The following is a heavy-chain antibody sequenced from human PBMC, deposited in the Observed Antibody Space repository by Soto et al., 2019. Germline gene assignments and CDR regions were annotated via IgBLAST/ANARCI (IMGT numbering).Heavy chain of an antibody. CDR1: GFTFSSYA. V-gene: IGHV3-30-3*01. CDR3: ARWGSGLRGIILSQYGWYFDY. J-gene: IGHJ4*02. Sequence: GGSLRLSCAASGFTFSSYAMHWVRQAPGKGLEWVAVMSYDGSNQYYADSVKGRFTISRDKSKNTVYLQMNSLRTEDTAIYYCARWGSGLRGIILSQYGWYFDYWGQGALVTVSS. CDR2: MSYDGSNQ. D-gene: IGHD3-10*01.